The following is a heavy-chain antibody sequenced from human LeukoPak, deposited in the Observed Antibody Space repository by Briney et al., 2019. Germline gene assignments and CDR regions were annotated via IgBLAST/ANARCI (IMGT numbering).Heavy chain of an antibody. Sequence: ASVKVSCKASGGTFSSYAISWVRQAPGQGLEWMGGITPIFGTANYAQKFQGRVTITADESTSTAYMELSSLRSEDTAVYYCARSSGSYYYYYGMDVWGQGTTVTVSS. CDR1: GGTFSSYA. CDR2: ITPIFGTA. D-gene: IGHD1-26*01. J-gene: IGHJ6*02. CDR3: ARSSGSYYYYYGMDV. V-gene: IGHV1-69*13.